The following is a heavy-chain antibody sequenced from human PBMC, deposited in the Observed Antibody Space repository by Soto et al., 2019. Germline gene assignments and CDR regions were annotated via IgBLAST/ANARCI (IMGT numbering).Heavy chain of an antibody. V-gene: IGHV5-51*01. D-gene: IGHD3-3*01. CDR1: GGSLSDQW. CDR2: VFLADSDA. CDR3: ARLAPYDFWSGNFDY. Sequence: ESLKISCKASGGSLSDQWIGWVRHTPDKGLEWIGFVFLADSDARYSPSFQGQVTISADKSISTAYLQWSSLKASDTAMYYCARLAPYDFWSGNFDYWGQGTLVTVSS. J-gene: IGHJ4*02.